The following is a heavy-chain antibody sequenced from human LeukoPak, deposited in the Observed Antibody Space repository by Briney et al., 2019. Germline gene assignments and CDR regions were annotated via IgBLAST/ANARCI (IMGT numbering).Heavy chain of an antibody. Sequence: GSLRLSCAASGFTFSSYAMHWVRQAPGKGLEWVSAISGSGGSTYYADSVKGRFTISRDNSKNTLYLQMNSLRAEDTAVYYCAKDRPHSSSPPVFDYWGQGTLVTVSS. J-gene: IGHJ4*02. D-gene: IGHD6-13*01. CDR2: ISGSGGST. CDR3: AKDRPHSSSPPVFDY. CDR1: GFTFSSYA. V-gene: IGHV3-23*01.